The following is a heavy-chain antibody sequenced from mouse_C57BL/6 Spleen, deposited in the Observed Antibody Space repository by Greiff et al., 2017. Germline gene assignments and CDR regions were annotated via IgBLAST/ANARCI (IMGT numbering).Heavy chain of an antibody. Sequence: EVMLVESGGGLVKPGGSLKLSCAASGFTFSSYAMSWVRQTPEKRLEWVATISDGGSYTYYPDNVKGRFTISRDNAKNNLYLQMSHLKSEDTAMYYCASEAGDYAMDYWGQGTSVTVSS. CDR3: ASEAGDYAMDY. V-gene: IGHV5-4*03. CDR2: ISDGGSYT. CDR1: GFTFSSYA. J-gene: IGHJ4*01.